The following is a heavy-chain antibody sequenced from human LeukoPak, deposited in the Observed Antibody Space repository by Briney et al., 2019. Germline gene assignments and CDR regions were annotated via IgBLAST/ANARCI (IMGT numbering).Heavy chain of an antibody. CDR3: ASAPSHRTAPVVDY. CDR2: INGDGGSR. Sequence: GGSLRLSCAASGFTFSTYWMHWVRQAPGKGLVWVSRINGDGGSRNYADSVKGRFTISRDNAKNTLYLQMSSLRVEDTAVYYCASAPSHRTAPVVDYWGQGTLVTVST. J-gene: IGHJ4*02. CDR1: GFTFSTYW. V-gene: IGHV3-74*01. D-gene: IGHD2-15*01.